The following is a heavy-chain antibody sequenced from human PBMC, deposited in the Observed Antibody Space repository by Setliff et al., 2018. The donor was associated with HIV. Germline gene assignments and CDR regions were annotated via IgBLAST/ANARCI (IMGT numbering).Heavy chain of an antibody. V-gene: IGHV1-18*01. J-gene: IGHJ5*02. CDR2: ISAYDGDT. CDR1: NYTFTNYA. CDR3: ARDAPTVYANGWFDP. D-gene: IGHD2-8*01. Sequence: ASVKVSCKASNYTFTNYAITWVRQAPGQRPEWMGWISAYDGDTKYAQKFHNRLSMTADTSTTTAYMDLRGLTSDDTGVYYCARDAPTVYANGWFDPWGQGTLVTVSS.